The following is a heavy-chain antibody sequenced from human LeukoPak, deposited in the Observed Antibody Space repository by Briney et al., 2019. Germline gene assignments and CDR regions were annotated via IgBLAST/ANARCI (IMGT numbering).Heavy chain of an antibody. CDR3: ARGRGQPWPTVLRQPFDY. Sequence: SETLSLTCAVYGGSFSGYYWSWIRQPPGKGLEWIGEINHSGSTNYNPSLKSRVTISVDTSKNQFSLKLSSVTAADTAVYYCARGRGQPWPTVLRQPFDYWGQGTLVTVSS. CDR2: INHSGST. J-gene: IGHJ4*02. V-gene: IGHV4-34*01. CDR1: GGSFSGYY. D-gene: IGHD5-18*01.